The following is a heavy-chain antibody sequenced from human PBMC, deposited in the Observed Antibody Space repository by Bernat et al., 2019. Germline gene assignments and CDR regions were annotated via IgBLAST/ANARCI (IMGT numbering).Heavy chain of an antibody. Sequence: EVQLVESGGDLVQPGRSLRLSCTASGFTFGDYAMSWVRQAPGKGLEWVGFIRSKAYGGTTEYAASVKGRFTISRDDSKSIAYLQMNSLKTEDTAVYYCSYSGWNDYWGQGTLVTVSS. J-gene: IGHJ4*02. CDR3: SYSGWNDY. V-gene: IGHV3-49*04. D-gene: IGHD6-19*01. CDR2: IRSKAYGGTT. CDR1: GFTFGDYA.